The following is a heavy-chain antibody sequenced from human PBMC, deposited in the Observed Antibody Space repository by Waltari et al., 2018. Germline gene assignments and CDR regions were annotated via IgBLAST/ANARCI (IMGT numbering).Heavy chain of an antibody. Sequence: EVQLVESGGDLVQPGRSLRLSCTASGFTFDRYSLHWVRQAPGKGLEGDSGMRCKGGWTVYADSVKGRLTIARDNAKKTLYLEMNSLRREDTAVYFCVKGGGQLTYSFYGLDVWGTGTTVRVS. CDR2: MRCKGGWT. J-gene: IGHJ6*04. CDR3: VKGGGQLTYSFYGLDV. CDR1: GFTFDRYS. D-gene: IGHD2-15*01. V-gene: IGHV3-9*01.